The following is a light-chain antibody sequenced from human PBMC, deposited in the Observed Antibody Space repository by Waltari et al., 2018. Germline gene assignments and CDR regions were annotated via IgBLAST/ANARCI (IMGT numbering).Light chain of an antibody. CDR3: QQSYGSPIT. CDR1: QSISSY. V-gene: IGKV1-39*01. Sequence: EIQMTQSPSSLSASVGDRVTITYRASQSISSYVNWYHQKPGKPPNLLIHAASNLQSGVPSRFSGSGSGTDFILTISDVQPEDFATYYCQQSYGSPITFGQGTRLEIK. J-gene: IGKJ5*01. CDR2: AAS.